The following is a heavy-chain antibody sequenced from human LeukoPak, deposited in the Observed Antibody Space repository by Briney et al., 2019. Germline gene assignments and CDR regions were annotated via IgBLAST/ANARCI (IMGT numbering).Heavy chain of an antibody. J-gene: IGHJ4*02. CDR3: AYYDSSGYYFVSR. CDR2: ISSSSSYI. Sequence: GGSLRLSCAASGFTFSSYWMSWVRQAPGKGLEWVSSISSSSSYIYYADSVKGRFTISRDNAKNSLYLQMNSLRAEDTAVYYCAYYDSSGYYFVSRWGQGTLVTVSS. V-gene: IGHV3-21*01. D-gene: IGHD3-22*01. CDR1: GFTFSSYW.